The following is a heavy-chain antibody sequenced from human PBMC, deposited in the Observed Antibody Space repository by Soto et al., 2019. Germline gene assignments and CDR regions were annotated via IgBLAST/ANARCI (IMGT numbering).Heavy chain of an antibody. CDR2: ISSSSSYI. CDR1: GFTFRSYS. CDR3: ARDRGYCSGGSCYSGYYDY. V-gene: IGHV3-21*01. Sequence: EVQLVESGGGLVKPGGSLRLSCAASGFTFRSYSMNWVRQAPGKGLEWVSSISSSSSYIYYADSVKGRFTISRDNAKNSLYLQMNSLRAEDTAVYYCARDRGYCSGGSCYSGYYDYWGQGTLVTVSS. J-gene: IGHJ4*02. D-gene: IGHD2-15*01.